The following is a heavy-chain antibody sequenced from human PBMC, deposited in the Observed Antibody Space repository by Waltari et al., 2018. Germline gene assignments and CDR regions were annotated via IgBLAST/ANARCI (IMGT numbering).Heavy chain of an antibody. CDR3: AKRGSDGAWFDP. Sequence: EVQLLDSGGGLVQPGGSLRLSCAASGFTFSNYVMSWVRQAPGKDREWVSTISSGGNTYYADSVKGRLTVSRDNSKNTLYLQMNSLRAEDTAVYYCAKRGSDGAWFDPWGQGTLVTVSS. CDR2: ISSGGNT. J-gene: IGHJ5*02. D-gene: IGHD5-12*01. CDR1: GFTFSNYV. V-gene: IGHV3-23*01.